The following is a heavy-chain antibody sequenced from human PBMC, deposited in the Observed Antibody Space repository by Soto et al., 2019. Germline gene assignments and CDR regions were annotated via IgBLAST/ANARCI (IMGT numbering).Heavy chain of an antibody. CDR2: ISWNSGSI. J-gene: IGHJ4*02. CDR1: GFTFDDYA. V-gene: IGHV3-9*01. Sequence: EVQLVESAGGLVQPGRSLRLSCAASGFTFDDYAMHWVRQAPGKGLEWVSGISWNSGSIGYADSVKGRFTISRDNAKNSLYLQMNSLRAEDTALYYCAKGSDPIVATIIDYWGQGTLVTVSS. CDR3: AKGSDPIVATIIDY. D-gene: IGHD5-12*01.